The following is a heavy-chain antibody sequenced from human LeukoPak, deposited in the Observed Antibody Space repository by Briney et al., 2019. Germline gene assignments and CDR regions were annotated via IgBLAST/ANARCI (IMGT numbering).Heavy chain of an antibody. D-gene: IGHD2-15*01. CDR1: GGSISSSSYY. CDR2: IYYSGST. Sequence: PSETLSLTCTVSGGSISSSSYYWGWIRQPPGKGLEWIGSIYYSGSTYYNPSLKSRVTISVDTSKNQFSLKLSSVTAADTAVYYCASSVGYYYYMDVWGKGTTVTVSS. CDR3: ASSVGYYYYMDV. J-gene: IGHJ6*03. V-gene: IGHV4-39*07.